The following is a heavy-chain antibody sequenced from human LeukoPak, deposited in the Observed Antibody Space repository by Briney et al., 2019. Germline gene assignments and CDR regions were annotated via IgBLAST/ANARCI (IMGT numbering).Heavy chain of an antibody. J-gene: IGHJ4*03. Sequence: GGSLTLSCPASGFTFSSYWMNWVRQAAGKGLEWVANINHNGSEKKYVDSVKRRFTISRANADNSLLLQMNSLGVGDAAVYYGVTGRNSGWQKRFDYGGQGTLVTVAS. V-gene: IGHV3-7*01. CDR1: GFTFSSYW. D-gene: IGHD6-25*01. CDR2: INHNGSEK. CDR3: VTGRNSGWQKRFDY.